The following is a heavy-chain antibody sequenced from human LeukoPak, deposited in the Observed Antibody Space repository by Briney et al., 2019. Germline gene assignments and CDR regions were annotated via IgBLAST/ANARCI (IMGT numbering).Heavy chain of an antibody. CDR3: ARDLNWGQVDY. Sequence: GGSLRLSCAASGFTFSGHWMYWLRQAPGKGLAWVSRINGDGSATNYAGSMKGRFTIPRDNARNIVYLQMNGLREDDTAVYYCARDLNWGQVDYWGQGTLVTVSS. V-gene: IGHV3-74*01. CDR1: GFTFSGHW. J-gene: IGHJ4*02. CDR2: INGDGSAT. D-gene: IGHD7-27*01.